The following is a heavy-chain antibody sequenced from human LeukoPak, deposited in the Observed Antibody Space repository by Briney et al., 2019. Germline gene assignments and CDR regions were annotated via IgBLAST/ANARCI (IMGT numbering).Heavy chain of an antibody. V-gene: IGHV3-21*01. CDR3: ASGGRLVDY. CDR1: GFTFSSYS. D-gene: IGHD6-19*01. Sequence: PGGSLRLSCAASGFTFSSYSMNWVRQAPGKGLEWVSSTSSSSYIYYADSVKGRFTISRDNAKNSLYLQMNSLRAEDTAVYYCASGGRLVDYWGQGTLVTVSS. CDR2: TSSSSYI. J-gene: IGHJ4*02.